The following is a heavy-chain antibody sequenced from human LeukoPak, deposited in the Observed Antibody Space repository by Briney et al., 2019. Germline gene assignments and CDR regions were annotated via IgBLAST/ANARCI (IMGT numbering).Heavy chain of an antibody. CDR1: GGSFSSYY. D-gene: IGHD6-19*01. J-gene: IGHJ5*02. Sequence: SETLSLTCTVSGGSFSSYYWSWIRQPPGKGLEWIGYIYYSGSTNYNPSLKSRVTISVDTSKNQFSLKLSSVTAADTAVYYCARVGGYSSGWTNWFDPWGQGTLVTVSS. V-gene: IGHV4-59*12. CDR3: ARVGGYSSGWTNWFDP. CDR2: IYYSGST.